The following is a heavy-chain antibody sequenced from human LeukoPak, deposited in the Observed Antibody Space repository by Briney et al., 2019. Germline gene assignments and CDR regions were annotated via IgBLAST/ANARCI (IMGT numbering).Heavy chain of an antibody. CDR1: GGSISSYY. CDR3: ARGYSSSWSLYYYYYYMDV. V-gene: IGHV4-4*07. CDR2: ISTSGST. D-gene: IGHD6-13*01. J-gene: IGHJ6*03. Sequence: PSETLSLTCTVSGGSISSYYWSWIRQPAGKGLEWIGRISTSGSTNYNPSLKSRVTMSVDTSKNQFSLKLSSVTAADTAVYYCARGYSSSWSLYYYYYYMDVWGKGTTVTVSS.